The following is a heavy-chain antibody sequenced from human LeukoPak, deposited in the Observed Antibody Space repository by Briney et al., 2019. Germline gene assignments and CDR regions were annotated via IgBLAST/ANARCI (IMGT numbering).Heavy chain of an antibody. Sequence: GYIYHSGSTYYNPSLKSRVTISVDRSKNQFSLKLSSVTAADTAVYYCARGERAAAGTFVYWGQGTLVTVSS. CDR3: ARGERAAAGTFVY. J-gene: IGHJ4*02. V-gene: IGHV4-30-2*01. CDR2: IYHSGST. D-gene: IGHD6-13*01.